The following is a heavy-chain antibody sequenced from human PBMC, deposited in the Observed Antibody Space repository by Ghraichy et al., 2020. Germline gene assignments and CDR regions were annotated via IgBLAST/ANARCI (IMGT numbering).Heavy chain of an antibody. CDR2: IYTSGST. Sequence: SETLSLTCTVSGGSISSYYWSWIRQPAGKGLEWIGRIYTSGSTNYNPSLKSRVTMSVDTSKNQFSLKLSSVTAADTAVYYCARSYTPGYSSGWYWVWFDPWGQGTLVTVSS. V-gene: IGHV4-4*07. CDR3: ARSYTPGYSSGWYWVWFDP. J-gene: IGHJ5*02. CDR1: GGSISSYY. D-gene: IGHD6-19*01.